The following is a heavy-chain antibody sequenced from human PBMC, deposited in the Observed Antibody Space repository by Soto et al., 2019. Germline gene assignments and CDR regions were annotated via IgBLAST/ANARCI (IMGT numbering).Heavy chain of an antibody. D-gene: IGHD4-17*01. CDR3: AKDPGYGDYEDYFDY. V-gene: IGHV3-30*18. Sequence: QVQLVESGGGVVQPGRSLRLSCAASGFAFSTYAIHWVRQAPGKGLEWVAVMSYDGSNKYYADSVKGRFTISRDNSKNTLYLQMNSLRTEDTAVYYCAKDPGYGDYEDYFDYWGQGTLVTVSS. J-gene: IGHJ4*02. CDR1: GFAFSTYA. CDR2: MSYDGSNK.